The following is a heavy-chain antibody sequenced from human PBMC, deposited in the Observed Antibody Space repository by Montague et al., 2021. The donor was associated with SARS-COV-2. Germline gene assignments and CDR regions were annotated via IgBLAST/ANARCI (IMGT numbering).Heavy chain of an antibody. D-gene: IGHD4-23*01. CDR3: AKDRGGNSDWYFDL. V-gene: IGHV3-23*01. CDR2: ISSSGGHT. J-gene: IGHJ2*01. CDR1: GFTFSSYA. Sequence: SRSLSCAASGFTFSSYAMSWVRQAPGKGLEWVSGISSSGGHTYYADSVKGRSTISRDNSKNTLYLQMNSLGAEDTAVYYCAKDRGGNSDWYFDLWGRGTLVIGSS.